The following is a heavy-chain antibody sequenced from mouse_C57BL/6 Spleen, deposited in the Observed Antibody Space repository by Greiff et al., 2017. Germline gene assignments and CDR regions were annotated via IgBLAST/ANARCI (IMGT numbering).Heavy chain of an antibody. V-gene: IGHV2-2*01. CDR1: GFSLTSYG. Sequence: VQLKESGPGLVQPSQSLSITCTVSGFSLTSYGVHWVRQSPGKGLEWLGVIWSGGSTDYNAAFISRLSISKDNSKSQVFFKMNSLQADDTAIYYCARGGLTGNAMDYWGQGTSVTVSS. CDR2: IWSGGST. D-gene: IGHD4-1*01. CDR3: ARGGLTGNAMDY. J-gene: IGHJ4*01.